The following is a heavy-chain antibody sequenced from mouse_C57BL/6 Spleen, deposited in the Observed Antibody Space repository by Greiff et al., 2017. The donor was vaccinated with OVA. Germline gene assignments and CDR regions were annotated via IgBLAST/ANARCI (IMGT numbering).Heavy chain of an antibody. J-gene: IGHJ2*01. V-gene: IGHV1-66*01. D-gene: IGHD2-4*01. CDR2: IYPGSGNT. Sequence: QVQLKESGPELVKPGASVKISCKASGYSFTSYYIHWVKQRPGQGLEWIGWIYPGSGNTKYNEKFKGKATLTADTSSSTAYMQLSSLTSEDSAVYYCARDDYDGYYFDYWGQGTTLTVSS. CDR3: ARDDYDGYYFDY. CDR1: GYSFTSYY.